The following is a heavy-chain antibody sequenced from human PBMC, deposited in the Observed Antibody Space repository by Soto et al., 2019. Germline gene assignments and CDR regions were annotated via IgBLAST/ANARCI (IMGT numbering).Heavy chain of an antibody. CDR3: ARGGNRGYSYGEPFDY. CDR1: GFTFSSYS. D-gene: IGHD5-18*01. Sequence: PGGSLRLSCAASGFTFSSYSMNWVRQAPGKGLEWVANIKQDGSEKYYVDSVKGRFTISRDNAKNSLYLQMNSLRAEDTAVYYCARGGNRGYSYGEPFDYWGQGTLVTVSS. J-gene: IGHJ4*02. CDR2: IKQDGSEK. V-gene: IGHV3-7*01.